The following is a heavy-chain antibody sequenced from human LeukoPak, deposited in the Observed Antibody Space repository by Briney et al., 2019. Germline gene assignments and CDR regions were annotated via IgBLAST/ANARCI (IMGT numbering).Heavy chain of an antibody. CDR3: ARRMGSTSLNWFDP. D-gene: IGHD2-2*01. J-gene: IGHJ5*02. Sequence: PSETLSLTCTVSGASISRSYWSWLRQPPGKGLEWIGYIYYSGSTNYNPSLKSRVTISVDTSKNQFSLKLSSVTAADTAVYYCARRMGSTSLNWFDPWGQGTLVTVSS. CDR1: GASISRSY. V-gene: IGHV4-59*01. CDR2: IYYSGST.